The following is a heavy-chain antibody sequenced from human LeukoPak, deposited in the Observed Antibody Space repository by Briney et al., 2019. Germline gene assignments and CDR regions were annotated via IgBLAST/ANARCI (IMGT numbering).Heavy chain of an antibody. CDR1: GGSFSGYY. V-gene: IGHV4-34*01. Sequence: SETLSLTCAVYGGSFSGYYWSWIRQPPGKGLEWIGEINHSGSTNYNPSLKSRVTISVDTSKNQFSLKLSSVTAADTAVYYCARGHIAAAGTFYFDYWGQGTLVTVSS. CDR2: INHSGST. J-gene: IGHJ4*02. CDR3: ARGHIAAAGTFYFDY. D-gene: IGHD6-13*01.